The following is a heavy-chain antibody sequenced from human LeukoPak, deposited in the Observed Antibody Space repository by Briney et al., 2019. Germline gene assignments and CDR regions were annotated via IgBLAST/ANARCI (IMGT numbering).Heavy chain of an antibody. CDR3: AGLVGRYSSGLYYYYFDY. D-gene: IGHD3-22*01. CDR1: GDSINSLDL. J-gene: IGHJ4*02. CDR2: MYLSGTT. Sequence: SETLSPTCTVSGDSINSLDLWSWVRQPPGKGLEWIGEMYLSGTTHSNPSVKSRVTISIDKSKNQFFLNLSSVTAADTAVYYCAGLVGRYSSGLYYYYFDYWGQGTLVTVSS. V-gene: IGHV4-4*02.